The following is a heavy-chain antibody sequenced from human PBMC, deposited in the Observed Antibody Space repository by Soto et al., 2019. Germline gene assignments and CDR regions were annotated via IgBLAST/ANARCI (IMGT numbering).Heavy chain of an antibody. V-gene: IGHV3-30*18. Sequence: GGSLRLSCAASGFTFSSYGMHWVRQAPGKGLEWVAVISYDGSNKYYADSVKGRFTISRDNSKNTLYLQMNSLRAEDTAVYYCAKDYRDYGDYAGAFDIWGQGTMVTVSS. J-gene: IGHJ3*02. CDR2: ISYDGSNK. D-gene: IGHD4-17*01. CDR3: AKDYRDYGDYAGAFDI. CDR1: GFTFSSYG.